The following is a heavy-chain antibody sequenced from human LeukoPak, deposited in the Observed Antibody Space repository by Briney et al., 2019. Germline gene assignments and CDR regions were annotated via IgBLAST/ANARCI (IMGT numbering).Heavy chain of an antibody. D-gene: IGHD3-22*01. CDR3: ARLPYYGDSSGYYYH. Sequence: GGSLRLSCAASGLIVSSNYMSWVRQAPGKGLEWVSVIYPGGYTHYADSVKGRFTFSRDNSKNTLYLQMNSLRVEDTAVYYCARLPYYGDSSGYYYHWGQGTLVTVSS. CDR1: GLIVSSNY. V-gene: IGHV3-66*04. CDR2: IYPGGYT. J-gene: IGHJ5*02.